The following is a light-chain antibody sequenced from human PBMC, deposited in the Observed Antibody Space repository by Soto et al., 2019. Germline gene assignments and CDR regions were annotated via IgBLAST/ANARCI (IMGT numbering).Light chain of an antibody. CDR3: ASYTSSRVWV. CDR2: EVT. CDR1: SSDVGSYNR. V-gene: IGLV2-18*02. Sequence: QSALTQPPSVSGSPGQSVTISCTGTSSDVGSYNRVSWYQQPPGTAPKLIIYEVTNRPSGVPVRFSGSKSANMASLTISGLRAGDEADYYCASYTSSRVWVFGGGTKLTVL. J-gene: IGLJ3*02.